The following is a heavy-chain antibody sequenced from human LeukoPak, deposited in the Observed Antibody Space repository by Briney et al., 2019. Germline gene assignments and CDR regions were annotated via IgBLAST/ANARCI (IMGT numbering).Heavy chain of an antibody. CDR2: IYYSGST. J-gene: IGHJ4*02. CDR3: ASTVDGSVDY. Sequence: PSETLSLTCTVSGGSISSYYWSWIRQPPGKGLEWIGYIYYSGSTNYNPSLKSRVTISVDTSKNQFSLKLSSVTAVDTAVYYCASTVDGSVDYWGQGTLVTVSS. CDR1: GGSISSYY. D-gene: IGHD2-2*03. V-gene: IGHV4-59*01.